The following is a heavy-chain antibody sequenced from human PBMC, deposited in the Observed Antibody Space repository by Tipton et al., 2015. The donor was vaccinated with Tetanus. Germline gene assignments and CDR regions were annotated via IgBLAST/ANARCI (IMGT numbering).Heavy chain of an antibody. CDR1: GFTFEDFA. CDR2: ISWNGGST. V-gene: IGHV3-9*01. Sequence: SLRLSCAAAGFTFEDFAMHWVRQAPGKGLEWVSGISWNGGSTGYADSVKGRFTISRDNAKNSLYLQMNSLRAEDTALYYCAKDLVWGVNYYYYGMDVWGQGTTVTVSS. D-gene: IGHD3-16*01. CDR3: AKDLVWGVNYYYYGMDV. J-gene: IGHJ6*02.